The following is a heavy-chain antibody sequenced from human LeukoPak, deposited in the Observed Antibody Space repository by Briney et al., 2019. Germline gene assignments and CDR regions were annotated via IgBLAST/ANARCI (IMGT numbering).Heavy chain of an antibody. CDR3: ARGRVAVPAAIRYFDY. V-gene: IGHV4-34*01. J-gene: IGHJ4*03. Sequence: SETLSLTCAVYGGSFSGYYWSWLRQPPGKGLEWIGEINHSGSTNYNPSLKSRVTISVDTSKNQFSLKLSSVTAADTAVYYCARGRVAVPAAIRYFDYWGQGTMVTVSS. CDR1: GGSFSGYY. CDR2: INHSGST. D-gene: IGHD2-2*02.